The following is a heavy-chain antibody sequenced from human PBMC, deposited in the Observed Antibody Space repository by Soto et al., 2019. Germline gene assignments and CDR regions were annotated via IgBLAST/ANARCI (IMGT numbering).Heavy chain of an antibody. CDR3: AKDPPYGSGSHVVD. V-gene: IGHV3-23*01. CDR1: GFTFSSYA. D-gene: IGHD3-10*01. CDR2: ISDGGDST. J-gene: IGHJ4*02. Sequence: AGGSLRLSCAASGFTFSSYAMSWVRQAPGKGLEWVSTISDGGDSTYYADSVKGRFTISRDNSKNTLYLQINSLRAEDTAIYYCAKDPPYGSGSHVVDWGQGTLVTVS.